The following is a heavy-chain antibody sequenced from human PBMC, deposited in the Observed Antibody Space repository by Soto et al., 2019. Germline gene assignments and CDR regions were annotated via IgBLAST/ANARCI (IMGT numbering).Heavy chain of an antibody. V-gene: IGHV3-30*03. CDR1: GFTFSNYG. Sequence: QVQLVESGGDVVQPGSSLRLACAASGFTFSNYGMHWVRQAPGKGLEWVAYVSYDAANKYYADSVRGRFTISRDNSENTLHLQMDSLSGAESALYFCASGPSFDHWGQGTPVSVSS. CDR3: ASGPSFDH. CDR2: VSYDAANK. J-gene: IGHJ4*02.